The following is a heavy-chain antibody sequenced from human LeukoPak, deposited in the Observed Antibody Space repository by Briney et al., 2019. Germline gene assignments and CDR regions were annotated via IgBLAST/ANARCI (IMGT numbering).Heavy chain of an antibody. D-gene: IGHD4-17*01. V-gene: IGHV3-20*04. J-gene: IGHJ4*02. CDR1: GFTFSSYG. Sequence: GGSLRLSCAASGFTFSSYGMSWVRQAPGKGLEWVSVINWYGDSTGYADSVKGRFTISRDNAKNSLYLQMNSLRAEDTALYYCARVNYGDYLPSFDYWGQGTLVTVSS. CDR3: ARVNYGDYLPSFDY. CDR2: INWYGDST.